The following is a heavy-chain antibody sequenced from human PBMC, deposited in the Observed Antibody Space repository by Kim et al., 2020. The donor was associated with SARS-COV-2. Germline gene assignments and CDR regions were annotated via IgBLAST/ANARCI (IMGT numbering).Heavy chain of an antibody. CDR3: ARVGKLLWFGELLEDSYFDS. V-gene: IGHV3-30*04. CDR1: GFTFSSYA. CDR2: ISYDGSDK. J-gene: IGHJ4*02. Sequence: GGSLRLSCAASGFTFSSYAMHWVRQAPGKGLEWVAVISYDGSDKYYADSVKGRFTISRDNAKNTLYLQMNSLRAEGTAVYYCARVGKLLWFGELLEDSYFDSWGQGTLVTVSS. D-gene: IGHD3-10*01.